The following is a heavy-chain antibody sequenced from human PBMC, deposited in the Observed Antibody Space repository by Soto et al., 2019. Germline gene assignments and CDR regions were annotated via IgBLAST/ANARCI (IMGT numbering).Heavy chain of an antibody. Sequence: QVQMVESGGGVVQPGGSLRLSCAVSESIFRGYGMHWVRQAPGKGLEWVAIIRFDGSNIHYADYVMGRFTISRDNSKNLLYLVMNNMRVEDTAVYYCARDVVGVITFWGFLDYWHQGSLVTVSA. CDR2: IRFDGSNI. J-gene: IGHJ4*02. CDR1: ESIFRGYG. D-gene: IGHD3-22*01. CDR3: ARDVVGVITFWGFLDY. V-gene: IGHV3-33*01.